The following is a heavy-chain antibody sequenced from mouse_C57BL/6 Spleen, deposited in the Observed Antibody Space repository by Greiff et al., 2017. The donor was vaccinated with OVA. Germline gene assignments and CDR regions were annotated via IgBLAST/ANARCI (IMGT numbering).Heavy chain of an antibody. Sequence: QVHVKQPGAELVRPGSSVKLSCKASGYTFTSYWMHWVKQRPIQGLEWIGNIDPSDSETHYNQKFKDKATLTVDKSSSTAYMQLSSLTSEDSAVYYSARSPFTTVVATVDYWGQGTTLTVSS. J-gene: IGHJ2*01. CDR2: IDPSDSET. CDR1: GYTFTSYW. V-gene: IGHV1-52*01. CDR3: ARSPFTTVVATVDY. D-gene: IGHD1-1*01.